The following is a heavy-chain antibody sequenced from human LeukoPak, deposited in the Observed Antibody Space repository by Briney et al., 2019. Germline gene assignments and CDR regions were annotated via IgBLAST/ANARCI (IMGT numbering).Heavy chain of an antibody. CDR3: ASGLYDFWSGSPPNWFDP. CDR2: IYYSGST. J-gene: IGHJ5*02. CDR1: GGSISSSSYY. V-gene: IGHV4-39*07. Sequence: PSETLSHTCTVSGGSISSSSYYWGWIRQPPGKGLEWIGSIYYSGSTYYNPSLKSRVTISVDTSKNQFSLKLSSVTAADTAVYYCASGLYDFWSGSPPNWFDPWGQGTLVTVSS. D-gene: IGHD3-3*01.